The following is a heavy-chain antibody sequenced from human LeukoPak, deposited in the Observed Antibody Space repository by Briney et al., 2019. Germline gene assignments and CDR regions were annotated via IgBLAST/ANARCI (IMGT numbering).Heavy chain of an antibody. J-gene: IGHJ4*02. CDR1: GFTVSSNY. CDR2: IYSGGST. D-gene: IGHD3-10*01. Sequence: GGSLRLSCAASGFTVSSNYMSWVRQAPGKGLEWVSVIYSGGSTYYADSVKGRFTISRDNSKNTLYLQMNSLRSEDTAVYYCARGGSGRDFDYWGQGTLVTVSS. V-gene: IGHV3-53*01. CDR3: ARGGSGRDFDY.